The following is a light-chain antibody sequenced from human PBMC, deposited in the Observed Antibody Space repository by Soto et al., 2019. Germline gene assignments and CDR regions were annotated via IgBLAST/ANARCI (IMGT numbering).Light chain of an antibody. CDR3: QVWDSSPVV. J-gene: IGLJ2*01. CDR1: NIGSKN. V-gene: IGLV3-9*01. CDR2: RDS. Sequence: SYELTQPLSVSVARGQTARITCGGSNIGSKNVHWYQQKPGQAPVLVIYRDSNRPSGIPERFSGSNSGNTATLTISRVQAGDEAHYYCQVWDSSPVVFGGGTQLTVL.